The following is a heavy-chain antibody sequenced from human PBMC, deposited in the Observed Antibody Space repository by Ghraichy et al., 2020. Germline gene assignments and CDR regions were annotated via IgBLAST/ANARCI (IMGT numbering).Heavy chain of an antibody. V-gene: IGHV3-13*01. D-gene: IGHD3-22*01. CDR2: IGTGGDT. J-gene: IGHJ4*02. Sequence: GGSLRLSCAASGFTFSTYDMHWVRQVTGKGLEWVSVIGTGGDTYYSGSVKGRFTISRENAENSLFLQMNSLRAEDTAVYYCVREGGDYYDNSGQYYFDYWGQGALVTVSS. CDR3: VREGGDYYDNSGQYYFDY. CDR1: GFTFSTYD.